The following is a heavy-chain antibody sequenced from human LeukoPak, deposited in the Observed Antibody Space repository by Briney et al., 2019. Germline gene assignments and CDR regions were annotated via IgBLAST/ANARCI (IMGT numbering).Heavy chain of an antibody. Sequence: SVKVSCKASGYTFTSYGISWVRQAPGQGLEWMGRIIPIFGTANYAQKFQGRVTITTDESTSTAYMELSSLRSEDTAVYYCARDGYSSGWIHWGQGTLVTVSS. CDR2: IIPIFGTA. V-gene: IGHV1-69*05. D-gene: IGHD6-19*01. J-gene: IGHJ4*02. CDR3: ARDGYSSGWIH. CDR1: GYTFTSYG.